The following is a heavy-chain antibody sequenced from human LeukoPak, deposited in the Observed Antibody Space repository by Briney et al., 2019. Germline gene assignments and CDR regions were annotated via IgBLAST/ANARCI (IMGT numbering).Heavy chain of an antibody. CDR1: GGTFSSYA. J-gene: IGHJ4*02. Sequence: GSSVKVSCKASGGTFSSYAISWVRQAPGQGLEWMGGIIPIFGTANYAQKFQGRVTITTDESTSTAYMELSSLRSEDTAVYYCARRPLGGDYSPHYNYFDYWGQGTLVTVSS. D-gene: IGHD4-17*01. V-gene: IGHV1-69*05. CDR3: ARRPLGGDYSPHYNYFDY. CDR2: IIPIFGTA.